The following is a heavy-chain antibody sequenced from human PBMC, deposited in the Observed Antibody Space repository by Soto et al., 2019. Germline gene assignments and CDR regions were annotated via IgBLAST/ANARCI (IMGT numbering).Heavy chain of an antibody. CDR1: GGSISSSSYY. Sequence: PSETLSLTCTVSGGSISSSSYYWGWIRQPPGKGLEWIGSIYYSGSTYYNPSLKSRVTISVDTSKNQFSLKLSSVTAADTAVYYCARVGGYCSSTSCYAPYYYYYSMDVWGQGTTVTVSS. J-gene: IGHJ6*02. CDR2: IYYSGST. CDR3: ARVGGYCSSTSCYAPYYYYYSMDV. D-gene: IGHD2-2*01. V-gene: IGHV4-39*01.